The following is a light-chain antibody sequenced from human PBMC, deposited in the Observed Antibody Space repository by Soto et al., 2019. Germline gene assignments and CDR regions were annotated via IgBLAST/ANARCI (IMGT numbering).Light chain of an antibody. V-gene: IGKV3-11*01. CDR3: QQRSNWPPSIT. CDR1: ESISNY. Sequence: EIVLTRSPVTLSLSPGQGAALSCRASESISNYLAWYQQKPGQAPMLLIYDASNRATGTPARFSGSGSGTDFTLTISSLEPEDFAVYYCQQRSNWPPSITFGQGTRLENK. CDR2: DAS. J-gene: IGKJ5*01.